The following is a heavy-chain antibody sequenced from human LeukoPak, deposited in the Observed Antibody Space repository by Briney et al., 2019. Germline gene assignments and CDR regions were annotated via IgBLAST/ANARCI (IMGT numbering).Heavy chain of an antibody. CDR1: GGPFSGYY. CDR2: INHSGST. J-gene: IGHJ4*02. Sequence: SETLSLTCAVYGGPFSGYYWSWIRQPPGKGLEWIGEINHSGSTNYNPSLKSRVTISVDTSKNQFSLKLSSVTAADTAVYYCARGRFSSTRRAFDYWGQGTLVTVSS. CDR3: ARGRFSSTRRAFDY. D-gene: IGHD6-13*01. V-gene: IGHV4-34*01.